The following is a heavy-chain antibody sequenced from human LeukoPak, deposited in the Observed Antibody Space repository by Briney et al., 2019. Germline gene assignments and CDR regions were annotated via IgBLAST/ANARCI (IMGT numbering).Heavy chain of an antibody. Sequence: PGGSLRLSCAASGFTFSSYSMNWVRQAPGKGLEWVLSISSSSSYIYYADSVKGRFTISRDNAKNSLYLQMNSLRAEDTAVYYCARDQYGTYNQAFDIWGQGTMVTVSS. CDR2: ISSSSSYI. CDR3: ARDQYGTYNQAFDI. J-gene: IGHJ3*02. V-gene: IGHV3-21*01. D-gene: IGHD1-14*01. CDR1: GFTFSSYS.